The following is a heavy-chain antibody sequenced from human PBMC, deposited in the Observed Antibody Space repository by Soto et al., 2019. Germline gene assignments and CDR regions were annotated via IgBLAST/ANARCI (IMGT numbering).Heavy chain of an antibody. CDR3: ARGLDDSSGYWSGGMDV. V-gene: IGHV1-18*01. CDR1: GYTFTSYG. CDR2: ISAYNGNT. J-gene: IGHJ6*02. D-gene: IGHD3-22*01. Sequence: ASVKVSCKASGYTFTSYGISWVRQAPGQGLEWMGWISAYNGNTNYAQKLQGRVTMTTDTSTSTAYMELRSLRSDDTAVYYCARGLDDSSGYWSGGMDVWGQGTTVTVSS.